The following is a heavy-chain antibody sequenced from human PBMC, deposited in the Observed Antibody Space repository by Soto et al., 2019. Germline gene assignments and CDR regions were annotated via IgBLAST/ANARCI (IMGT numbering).Heavy chain of an antibody. CDR1: GYTFSNYA. J-gene: IGHJ4*02. CDR2: VSPYNGNA. Sequence: ASVKVSCKTSGYTFSNYAISWVRQAPGQGLEWMGWVSPYNGNANYTEKFQGRVSMTTDTSTTTAYMELTSLTSDDTAIYYCARVISLIMAAPAYWGQGTLVTVS. V-gene: IGHV1-18*04. CDR3: ARVISLIMAAPAY. D-gene: IGHD2-8*01.